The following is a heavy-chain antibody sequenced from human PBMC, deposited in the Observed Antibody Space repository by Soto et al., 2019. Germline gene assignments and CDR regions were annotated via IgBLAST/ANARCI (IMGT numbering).Heavy chain of an antibody. CDR2: INHRGST. D-gene: IGHD2-2*01. CDR3: ARDGFCTSTTCRVGNWFDP. J-gene: IGHJ5*02. V-gene: IGHV4-34*01. Sequence: PSETLSLTCVVYGGSFSGYYWSWIRQSPGKGLEWIGGINHRGSTNYNPSLEGRVTISVDTSKNQFSLKLPSVTAADTAMYYCARDGFCTSTTCRVGNWFDPWGQGTLVTVSS. CDR1: GGSFSGYY.